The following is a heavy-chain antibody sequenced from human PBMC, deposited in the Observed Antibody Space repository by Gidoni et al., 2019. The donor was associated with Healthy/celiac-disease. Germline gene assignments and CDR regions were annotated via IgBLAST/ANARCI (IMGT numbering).Heavy chain of an antibody. V-gene: IGHV1-24*01. J-gene: IGHJ3*02. CDR3: ATGVIVGANSGDAFDI. CDR1: GYTLTELS. CDR2: FDPEDGET. Sequence: QVQLVQSGAEVKKPGASVKVSCKVSGYTLTELSMHWVRQASGKGLEWMGGFDPEDGETIYAQKFQGRVTMTEDTSTDTAYMELSSLRSEDTAVYYCATGVIVGANSGDAFDIWGQGTMVTVSS. D-gene: IGHD1-26*01.